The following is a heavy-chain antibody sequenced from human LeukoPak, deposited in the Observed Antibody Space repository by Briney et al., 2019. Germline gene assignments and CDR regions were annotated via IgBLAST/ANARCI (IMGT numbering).Heavy chain of an antibody. V-gene: IGHV3-49*04. CDR1: GFTFSSYA. Sequence: PGGSLRLSCAASGFTFSSYAMSWVRQAPGKGLEWVGFIRSKAYGGTTEYAASVKGRFTVSRDDSKSIAYLQMNSLKTEDTAVYYCTFLGGTSSGWYGGTAFDIWGQGTMVTVSS. D-gene: IGHD6-19*01. J-gene: IGHJ3*02. CDR3: TFLGGTSSGWYGGTAFDI. CDR2: IRSKAYGGTT.